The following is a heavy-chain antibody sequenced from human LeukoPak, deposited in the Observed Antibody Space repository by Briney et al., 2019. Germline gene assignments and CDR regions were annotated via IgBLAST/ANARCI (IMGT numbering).Heavy chain of an antibody. CDR3: ARLWSSSWINYFDY. D-gene: IGHD6-13*01. Sequence: PSETQSLTCSVSGGSISSGDYYWSWIRQLPGKGLEWIGYIYYSGSTYYNPSLKSRVTIPLDTSKNQFSLKLSSVTAADTAVYYCARLWSSSWINYFDYWGQGTLVTVSS. CDR2: IYYSGST. CDR1: GGSISSGDYY. J-gene: IGHJ4*02. V-gene: IGHV4-31*03.